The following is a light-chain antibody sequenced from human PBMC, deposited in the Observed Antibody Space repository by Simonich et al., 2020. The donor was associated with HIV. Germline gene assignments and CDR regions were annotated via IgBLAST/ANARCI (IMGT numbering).Light chain of an antibody. CDR1: QSVSVY. V-gene: IGKV3-11*01. CDR3: QQRRNWPPIT. CDR2: DAS. J-gene: IGKJ5*01. Sequence: EVVLTQSPATLSLSPGERATLSCRASQSVSVYLAWYQQRPGQAPMLLIYDASNRATGVPARFSGSWSGTDFTLTISSLEPEDFAVYYCQQRRNWPPITFGQGTRLEIK.